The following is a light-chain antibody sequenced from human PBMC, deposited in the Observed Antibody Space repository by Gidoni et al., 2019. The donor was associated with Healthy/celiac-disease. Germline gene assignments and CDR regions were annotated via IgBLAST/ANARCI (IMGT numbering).Light chain of an antibody. CDR1: QSVSNN. V-gene: IGKV3-15*01. Sequence: EVGMTQSPATQSVFPGERATLSCWASQSVSNNLVWYQQKPGQPHLLFIYGASTRATGIPARFSGRGSGTDFTLTISSLQSEDFAVYYCQQYKDLPYIFGLGTKLEIK. J-gene: IGKJ2*01. CDR2: GAS. CDR3: QQYKDLPYI.